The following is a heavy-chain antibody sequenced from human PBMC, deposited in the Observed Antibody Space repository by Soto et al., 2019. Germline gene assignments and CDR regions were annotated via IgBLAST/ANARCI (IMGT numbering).Heavy chain of an antibody. CDR3: ARRLVYSSGWYGGWFDP. CDR1: GGSISSYY. V-gene: IGHV4-59*08. Sequence: SETLSLTCTVSGGSISSYYWSWIRQPPGKGLEWIGYIYYSGSTNYNPSLKSRVTISVDTSKNQFSLKLSSVTAADTAVYYCARRLVYSSGWYGGWFDPWGQGTLVTVSS. CDR2: IYYSGST. D-gene: IGHD6-19*01. J-gene: IGHJ5*02.